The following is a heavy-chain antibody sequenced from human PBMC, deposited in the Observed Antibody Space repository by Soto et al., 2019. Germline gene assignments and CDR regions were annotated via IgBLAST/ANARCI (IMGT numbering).Heavy chain of an antibody. V-gene: IGHV4-59*01. J-gene: IGHJ6*03. CDR2: IYYSGST. Sequence: SETLSLTCTVSGGSISSYYCSWILQPPGKGLEWIGYIYYSGSTNFNPSLKSRVTISVDTSKNQVSLKLSSVTAVDTAVYYCARAHRFYDILTGYYTPYYMDVWGKGTTVTVSS. D-gene: IGHD3-9*01. CDR3: ARAHRFYDILTGYYTPYYMDV. CDR1: GGSISSYY.